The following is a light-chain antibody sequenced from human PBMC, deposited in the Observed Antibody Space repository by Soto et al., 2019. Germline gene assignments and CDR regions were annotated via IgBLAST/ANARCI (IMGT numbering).Light chain of an antibody. J-gene: IGKJ1*01. Sequence: ETALTQSPGTLSLSPGERATLSCRAIQNVFSSQLNWYQQKPGQAPRLLIYGTSSRATGIPDRFSGSGSGTDFTLTISRLEPEDSAAYYCQQYGSSLTWTFGQGTKVDIK. CDR1: QNVFSSQ. V-gene: IGKV3-20*01. CDR2: GTS. CDR3: QQYGSSLTWT.